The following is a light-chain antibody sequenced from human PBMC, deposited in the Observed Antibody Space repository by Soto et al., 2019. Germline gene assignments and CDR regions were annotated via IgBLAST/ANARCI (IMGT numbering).Light chain of an antibody. CDR2: GAS. V-gene: IGKV3-20*01. CDR3: QQYGSTSWT. J-gene: IGKJ1*01. Sequence: EIVLTQSPGTLSLSPGEGATLSCRASQSVSTNFFAWYQQKPGQAPRLLIYGASNRATGIPDRFSGSGSGTAFTLTISRLEPEEFAVYYCQQYGSTSWTFDQGPKMEIK. CDR1: QSVSTNF.